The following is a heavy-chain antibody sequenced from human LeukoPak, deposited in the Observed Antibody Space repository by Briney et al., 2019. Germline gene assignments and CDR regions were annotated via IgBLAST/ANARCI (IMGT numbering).Heavy chain of an antibody. J-gene: IGHJ5*02. D-gene: IGHD5-18*01. CDR1: GGSISSYY. V-gene: IGHV4-4*07. CDR3: AREQYSYGFRWFDP. Sequence: SETLSLTCTVSGGSISSYYWSWIRQPAGKGLEWIGRIYTSGSTNYNPSLKSRVTMSVDTSKNQFSLKLSSVTAADTAVYYCAREQYSYGFRWFDPWGQGTLVTVSS. CDR2: IYTSGST.